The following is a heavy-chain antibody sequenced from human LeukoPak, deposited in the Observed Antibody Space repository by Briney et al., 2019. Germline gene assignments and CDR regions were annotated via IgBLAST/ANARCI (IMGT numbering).Heavy chain of an antibody. D-gene: IGHD6-13*01. CDR1: GGSVSSGSYY. CDR3: ARTAAGTALYYFDY. Sequence: SETLSLTCTVSGGSVSSGSYYWSWIRQPPGKGLAWIGYIYYSGSTNYNPSLKSRVTISVDTSKNQFSLKLSSVTAADTAVYYCARTAAGTALYYFDYWGQGTLVTVSS. J-gene: IGHJ4*02. V-gene: IGHV4-61*01. CDR2: IYYSGST.